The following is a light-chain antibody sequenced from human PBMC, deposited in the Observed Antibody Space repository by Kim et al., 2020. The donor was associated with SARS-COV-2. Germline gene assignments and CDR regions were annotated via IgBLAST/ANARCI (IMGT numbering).Light chain of an antibody. Sequence: SYELTQPPSVSVAPGKTARITCGGNNIGSTSVHWYQQKSGQAPILVIYYDSDRPSGIPERFSGSKSGNTATLTISRVGAGDEADYYCQVYNTSAHYVVFGGRTQLTVL. V-gene: IGLV3-21*04. CDR1: NIGSTS. CDR2: YDS. CDR3: QVYNTSAHYVV. J-gene: IGLJ2*01.